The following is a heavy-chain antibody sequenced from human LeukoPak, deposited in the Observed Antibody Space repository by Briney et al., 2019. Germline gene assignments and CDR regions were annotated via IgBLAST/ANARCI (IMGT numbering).Heavy chain of an antibody. V-gene: IGHV3-30*04. CDR2: ISYDGSNK. CDR1: GFTFRNYS. D-gene: IGHD2-15*01. CDR3: ARGRGSCGGRSCLRFDY. Sequence: PGGSLRLSCAASGFTFRNYSMHWVRQAPGKGLEWVALISYDGSNKYYADSVKGRFTISRDNSKNTLYLQMNSLRAEDTGAYYCARGRGSCGGRSCLRFDYWGQGALVTVSS. J-gene: IGHJ4*02.